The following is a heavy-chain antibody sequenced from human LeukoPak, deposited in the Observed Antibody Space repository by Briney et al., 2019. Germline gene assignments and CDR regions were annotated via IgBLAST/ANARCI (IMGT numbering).Heavy chain of an antibody. D-gene: IGHD3-22*01. Sequence: GGSLRLSCAASGFTLSNYAMSWVRQAPGKGLEWVSSISYNGDSTYYADSVKGRFTISRDNSKNTLYLQMNSLRAEDTAVYYCAKGDGKYFDSSGSFDYWGQGTLVTVS. CDR3: AKGDGKYFDSSGSFDY. CDR1: GFTLSNYA. J-gene: IGHJ4*02. CDR2: ISYNGDST. V-gene: IGHV3-23*01.